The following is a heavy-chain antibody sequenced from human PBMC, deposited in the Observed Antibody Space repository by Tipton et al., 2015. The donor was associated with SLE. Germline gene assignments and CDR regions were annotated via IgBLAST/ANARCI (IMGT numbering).Heavy chain of an antibody. V-gene: IGHV3-53*05. CDR2: IYGSGTT. Sequence: SLRLSCAASGFTVSSNYMSWVRQAPGKGLEWVSVIYGSGTTYYAESVRGRFTISRENSKNILYLQMSSLRGEDTAVYYCAKDWDGDYVWGTVAMDVWGQGTTVTVSS. D-gene: IGHD3-16*01. CDR3: AKDWDGDYVWGTVAMDV. CDR1: GFTVSSNY. J-gene: IGHJ6*02.